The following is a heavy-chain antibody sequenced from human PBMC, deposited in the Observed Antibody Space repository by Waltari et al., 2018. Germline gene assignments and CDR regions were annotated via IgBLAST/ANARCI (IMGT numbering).Heavy chain of an antibody. CDR1: GYSFTSYW. Sequence: EVQLVQSGAEVKKPGESLKISCKGSGYSFTSYWIGWVRQMPGKGREWMGIIYPGAYVTRHSPSFQGQVTSAADKSISTAYLQWSSLKASDTAMYYCARQPIAAAAADYWGQGTLVTVSS. J-gene: IGHJ4*02. CDR2: IYPGAYVT. V-gene: IGHV5-51*01. CDR3: ARQPIAAAAADY. D-gene: IGHD6-13*01.